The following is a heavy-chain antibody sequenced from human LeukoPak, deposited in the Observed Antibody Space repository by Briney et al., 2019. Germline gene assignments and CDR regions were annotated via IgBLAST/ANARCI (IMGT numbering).Heavy chain of an antibody. D-gene: IGHD3-9*01. J-gene: IGHJ4*02. CDR3: ARGLRYFDWLLKGEYYFDY. Sequence: PSETLSLTCTVSGGSISSYYWGWIRQPPGKGLEWIGSIYHSGSTYYNPSLKSRVTISVDTSKNQFSLKLSSVTAADTAVYYCARGLRYFDWLLKGEYYFDYWGQGTLVTVSS. CDR1: GGSISSYY. CDR2: IYHSGST. V-gene: IGHV4-38-2*02.